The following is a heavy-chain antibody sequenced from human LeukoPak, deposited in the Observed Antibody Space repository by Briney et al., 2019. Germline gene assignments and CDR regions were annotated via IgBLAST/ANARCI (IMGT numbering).Heavy chain of an antibody. V-gene: IGHV3-23*01. CDR3: AKRGVVIRVILVGFHKEAYYFDS. CDR1: GITLSNYG. D-gene: IGHD3-22*01. J-gene: IGHJ4*02. CDR2: ISDTGGRT. Sequence: GGSLRLSCAVSGITLSNYGMTWVRQAPGKGLEWVAGISDTGGRTNYADSVKGRFTISRDNPKNTLYLQMNSLRAEDTAVYFCAKRGVVIRVILVGFHKEAYYFDSWGQGALVTVSS.